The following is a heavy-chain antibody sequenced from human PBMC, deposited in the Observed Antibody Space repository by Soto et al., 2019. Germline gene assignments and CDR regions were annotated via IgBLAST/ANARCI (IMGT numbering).Heavy chain of an antibody. J-gene: IGHJ6*02. D-gene: IGHD2-21*01. V-gene: IGHV4-31*03. CDR1: GGSISNGGYY. CDR3: ARVDIFGYFYGMDV. CDR2: IYYSGST. Sequence: QLQESGPGLLRPSQTLSLTCNVSGGSISNGGYYWSWIRQHPGKGLEWIGNIYYSGSTIYNPSLXXXLTXSVGTSRNHFSLRLSSVTAADTAVYYCARVDIFGYFYGMDVWGQGTTVTVSS.